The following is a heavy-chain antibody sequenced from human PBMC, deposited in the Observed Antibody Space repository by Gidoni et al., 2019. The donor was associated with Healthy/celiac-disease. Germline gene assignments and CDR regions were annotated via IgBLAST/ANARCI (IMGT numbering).Heavy chain of an antibody. D-gene: IGHD3-3*01. CDR1: GGSFSGYY. CDR3: ARGGYDFWSGRAGGNWFDP. Sequence: QVQLQQWGAGLLKPSETLSLTCAVYGGSFSGYYCSWIRQPPGKGLEWIGEINHSGSTNYNPSLKSRFTISVDTSKNQFSLKRSSVTAADTAVYYCARGGYDFWSGRAGGNWFDPWGQGTLVTVSS. V-gene: IGHV4-34*01. CDR2: INHSGST. J-gene: IGHJ5*02.